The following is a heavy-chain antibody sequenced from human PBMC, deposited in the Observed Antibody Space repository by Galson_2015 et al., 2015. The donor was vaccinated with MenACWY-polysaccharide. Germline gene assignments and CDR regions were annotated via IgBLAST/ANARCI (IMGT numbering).Heavy chain of an antibody. Sequence: SLRLSCAASEFTFSKFAIHWVRQAPGKGLEWVSVISDDGSSKYYADSVKGRFTVSRVNYRNTLFLEMNNLRPEDTAVYFCASAQCTSCHLDYWGQGSLVTVAA. V-gene: IGHV3-30-3*01. D-gene: IGHD2-2*01. CDR1: EFTFSKFA. CDR3: ASAQCTSCHLDY. J-gene: IGHJ4*02. CDR2: ISDDGSSK.